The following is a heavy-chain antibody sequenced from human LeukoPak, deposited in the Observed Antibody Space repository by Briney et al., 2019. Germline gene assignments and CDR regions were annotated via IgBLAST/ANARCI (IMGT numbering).Heavy chain of an antibody. CDR3: AKDKFRWLQDIDY. CDR1: GFTFDDYA. CDR2: LTWNSDSI. J-gene: IGHJ4*02. V-gene: IGHV3-9*01. D-gene: IGHD5-24*01. Sequence: PGGSLRLSCAASGFTFDDYAMHWVRQAPGKGLEWLSGLTWNSDSIDYADSVKGRFTISRDNAKNSLYLQMNSLRAEDTALYYCAKDKFRWLQDIDYWGQGTLVTVSS.